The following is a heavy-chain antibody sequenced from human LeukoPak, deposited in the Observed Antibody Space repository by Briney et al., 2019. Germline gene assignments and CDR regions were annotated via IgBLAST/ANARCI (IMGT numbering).Heavy chain of an antibody. V-gene: IGHV1-2*02. J-gene: IGHJ3*02. CDR3: ASLVNIAAAGDDAFDI. D-gene: IGHD6-13*01. Sequence: GASVKVSCKASRYTFTGYYMHWVRQAPSHGLEGMGWINPNSGGTNYAQKFQGRVSMTRDTSISTAYMELSRLRSDYTAVYYCASLVNIAAAGDDAFDIWGQGTMVTVSS. CDR1: RYTFTGYY. CDR2: INPNSGGT.